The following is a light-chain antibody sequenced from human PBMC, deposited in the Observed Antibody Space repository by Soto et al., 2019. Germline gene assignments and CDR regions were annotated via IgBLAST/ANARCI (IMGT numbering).Light chain of an antibody. CDR3: QQYNNWTPIT. CDR1: QSVSGN. J-gene: IGKJ5*01. CDR2: GAS. Sequence: EILMTQSPATLSVSPGERATLSCRASQSVSGNLAWYQQKPGQAPRLLIYGASTRATGIPARFSGSGSGTEFSLTISSLQSEDFAVYYCQQYNNWTPITFGQGTRLEIK. V-gene: IGKV3-15*01.